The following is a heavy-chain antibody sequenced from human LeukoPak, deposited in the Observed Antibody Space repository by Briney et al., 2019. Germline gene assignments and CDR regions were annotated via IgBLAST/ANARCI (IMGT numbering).Heavy chain of an antibody. CDR2: ISSSGNTK. D-gene: IGHD2-2*01. Sequence: GGSLRLSCAASGFTFSDYYMSWIRQAPGKGLEWVSYISSSGNTKYYADSVKGRFTISRDNAKNSLYLQMNSLRAEDTAVYYCAKDQLAVVPAANFDYWGQGTLVTVSS. CDR3: AKDQLAVVPAANFDY. V-gene: IGHV3-11*01. J-gene: IGHJ4*02. CDR1: GFTFSDYY.